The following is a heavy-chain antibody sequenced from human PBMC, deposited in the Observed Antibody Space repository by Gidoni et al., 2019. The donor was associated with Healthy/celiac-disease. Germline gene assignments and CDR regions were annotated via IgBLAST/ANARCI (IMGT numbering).Heavy chain of an antibody. V-gene: IGHV1-18*01. J-gene: IGHJ1*01. D-gene: IGHD2-2*02. CDR1: GYTFTSYG. Sequence: QVQLVQSGAEVKKPGASVKVSCKASGYTFTSYGISWVRQAPGQGLEWMGWISAYNGNTNYAQKLQGRVTMTTDTSTSTAYMELRSLRSDDTAVYYCARALCTSCYINFSGEEYFQHWGQGTLVTVSS. CDR2: ISAYNGNT. CDR3: ARALCTSCYINFSGEEYFQH.